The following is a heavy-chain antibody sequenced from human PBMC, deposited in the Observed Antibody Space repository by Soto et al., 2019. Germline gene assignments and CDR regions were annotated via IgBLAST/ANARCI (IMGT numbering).Heavy chain of an antibody. CDR2: NSYSGST. CDR3: ARHGGSYSFDY. CDR1: GGSTSSYY. Sequence: QVQLQESGPGLVKPSETLSLTCTVTGGSTSSYYWSWLRQPPGKGLEWIGYNSYSGSTDYNPSLKSRVTIAVDTSKNQFSLKLSAATAAGTAVYSCARHGGSYSFDYWGQGTLVTVSS. J-gene: IGHJ4*02. V-gene: IGHV4-59*08. D-gene: IGHD1-26*01.